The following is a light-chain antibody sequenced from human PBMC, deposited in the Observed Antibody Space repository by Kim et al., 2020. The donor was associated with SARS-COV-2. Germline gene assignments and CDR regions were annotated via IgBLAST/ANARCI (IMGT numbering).Light chain of an antibody. V-gene: IGLV5-45*02. CDR2: YKSDSDK. Sequence: LTCTLRRGIKVWTQKKIWEQEKAGSPPQYLLRYKSDSDKHQGSGVPSRFSGSKDASANAGILLISGLQSEDEADYYCMISYSGAWVFGGGTQLTVL. CDR3: MISYSGAWV. CDR1: RGIKVWTQK. J-gene: IGLJ3*02.